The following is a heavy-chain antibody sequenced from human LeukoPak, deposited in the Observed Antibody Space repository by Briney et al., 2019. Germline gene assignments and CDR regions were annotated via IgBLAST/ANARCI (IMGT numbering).Heavy chain of an antibody. CDR1: GFTFSSYA. CDR2: ISGSGGST. D-gene: IGHD5-12*01. J-gene: IGHJ3*02. CDR3: ARKDSGYDSAFDI. V-gene: IGHV3-23*01. Sequence: PGGSLRLSCAASGFTFSSYAMSWVRQAPGKGLEWVSAISGSGGSTYYADSVKGRFTISRDNAKNSLYLQMNSLRAEDTAVYYCARKDSGYDSAFDIWGQGTMVTVSS.